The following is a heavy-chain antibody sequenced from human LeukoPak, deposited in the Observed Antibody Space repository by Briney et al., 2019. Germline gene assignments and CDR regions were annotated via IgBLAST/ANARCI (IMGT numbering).Heavy chain of an antibody. V-gene: IGHV4-34*01. D-gene: IGHD1-7*01. CDR2: INHSGST. Sequence: KPSETLSLTCAVYGGSFSGYYWSWIRQPPGKGLEWIGEINHSGSTNYNPSLKSRVTISVDTSKNQFSLKLSSVTAADTAVYYRARVSYNWNSAGFDPWGQGTLVTVSS. J-gene: IGHJ5*02. CDR1: GGSFSGYY. CDR3: ARVSYNWNSAGFDP.